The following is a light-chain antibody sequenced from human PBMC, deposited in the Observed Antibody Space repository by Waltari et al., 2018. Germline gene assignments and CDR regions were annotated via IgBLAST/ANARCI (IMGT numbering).Light chain of an antibody. J-gene: IGKJ5*01. CDR1: QSISSW. Sequence: DIQMTQSPSSLSASIGDRVTFTCRASQSISSWLAWYQQKPGKAPKLLISKASTLESGVPSRFSGSGSGTEFTLTISSLQPDDFATYYCQQYNNWPRGTFGQGTRLEIK. V-gene: IGKV1-5*03. CDR3: QQYNNWPRGT. CDR2: KAS.